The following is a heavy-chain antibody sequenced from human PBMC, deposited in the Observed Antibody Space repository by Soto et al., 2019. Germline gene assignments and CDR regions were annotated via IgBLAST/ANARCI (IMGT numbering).Heavy chain of an antibody. V-gene: IGHV3-7*01. D-gene: IGHD2-21*01. J-gene: IGHJ1*01. CDR2: IKKDGSEG. CDR3: ARPGEYCDGSGSCFPFHY. CDR1: GFTFSSYW. Sequence: EVQLVESGGRLVQPGGSLRLSCAASGFTFSSYWMTWVRQAPGKGLEWVANIKKDGSEGYYVDSVRGRFTISRDNAKNLVFLQMNSLRGEDTAMYYCARPGEYCDGSGSCFPFHYWGQGTLVTVSS.